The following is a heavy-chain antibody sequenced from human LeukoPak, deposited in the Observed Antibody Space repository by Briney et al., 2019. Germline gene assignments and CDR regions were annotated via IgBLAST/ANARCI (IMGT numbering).Heavy chain of an antibody. J-gene: IGHJ6*02. V-gene: IGHV1-18*04. CDR3: AREGIAAADYGMDV. D-gene: IGHD6-13*01. CDR1: GYTFTGYY. Sequence: ASVKVSCKASGYTFTGYYMHWVRQAPGQGLEWMGWISVYSGNTKYAQKLQGRVTMTTDTSTSTAYMELRNLRSDDTAVYYCAREGIAAADYGMDVWGHGTTVTISS. CDR2: ISVYSGNT.